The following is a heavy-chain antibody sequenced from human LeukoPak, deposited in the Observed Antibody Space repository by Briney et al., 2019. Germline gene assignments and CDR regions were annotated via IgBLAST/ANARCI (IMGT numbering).Heavy chain of an antibody. Sequence: PGGSLRLSCAASGFTFSSYGMHWVRQAPGKGLEWVAVISYDGSNKYYADSVKGRFTISRDNSKNTLYLQMNSLRAEDTAVYYCAKAGIAVAGPQGGINLYFDYWGQGTLVTVSS. CDR3: AKAGIAVAGPQGGINLYFDY. J-gene: IGHJ4*02. CDR1: GFTFSSYG. V-gene: IGHV3-30*18. CDR2: ISYDGSNK. D-gene: IGHD6-19*01.